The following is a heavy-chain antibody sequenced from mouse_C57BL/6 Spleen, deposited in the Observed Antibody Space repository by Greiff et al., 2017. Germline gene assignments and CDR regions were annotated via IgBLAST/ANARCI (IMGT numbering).Heavy chain of an antibody. J-gene: IGHJ4*01. CDR2: IYPGDGDT. CDR1: GYAFSSSW. Sequence: VKLQESGPELVKPGASVKISCKASGYAFSSSWMNWVKQRPGKGLEWIGRIYPGDGDTNYNGKFKGKATLTADKSSSTAYMQLSSLTSEDSAVYFCARSYDFYYAMDYWGQGTSVTVSS. CDR3: ARSYDFYYAMDY. D-gene: IGHD2-3*01. V-gene: IGHV1-82*01.